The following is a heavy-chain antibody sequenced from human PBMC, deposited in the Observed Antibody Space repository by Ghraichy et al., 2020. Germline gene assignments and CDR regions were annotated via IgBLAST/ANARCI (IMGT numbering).Heavy chain of an antibody. CDR1: GFTFRNYA. Sequence: GGSLRLSCAAAGFTFRNYAMSWVRQTPGKGLEWVSLIQSNYVTFYGDSVRGRFTISRDNSKETLYLQMDTLRVEDTAIYYCAKWLRNGFYLVDYWGQGTLVTVSS. CDR3: AKWLRNGFYLVDY. V-gene: IGHV3-23*03. J-gene: IGHJ4*02. CDR2: IQSNYVT. D-gene: IGHD2/OR15-2a*01.